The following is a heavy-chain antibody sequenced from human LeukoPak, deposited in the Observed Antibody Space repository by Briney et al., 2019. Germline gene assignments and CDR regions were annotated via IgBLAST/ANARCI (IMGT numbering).Heavy chain of an antibody. D-gene: IGHD3-10*01. J-gene: IGHJ3*02. Sequence: SETLSLTCTVSGGSISSGSYYWSWIRQPAGTGLEWIGRIYTSGSTHYNPSLKSRVTISVDTSKNQFSLKLSSVTAADTAVYYCARDQDTMVRGVIPNGAFDIWGQGTMVTVSS. CDR1: GGSISSGSYY. V-gene: IGHV4-61*02. CDR3: ARDQDTMVRGVIPNGAFDI. CDR2: IYTSGST.